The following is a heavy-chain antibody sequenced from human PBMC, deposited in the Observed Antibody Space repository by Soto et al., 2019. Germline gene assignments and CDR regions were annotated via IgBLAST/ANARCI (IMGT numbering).Heavy chain of an antibody. V-gene: IGHV3-33*01. CDR3: ARDIVVVPAALPLGYYYGMDV. Sequence: GGSLRLSCAASGFTFSSYGMHWVRQAPGKGLEWVAVIWYDGSNKYYADSVKGRFTISRDNSKNTLYLQMNSLRAEETAVYYCARDIVVVPAALPLGYYYGMDVWGQGTTVTVSS. D-gene: IGHD2-2*01. J-gene: IGHJ6*02. CDR2: IWYDGSNK. CDR1: GFTFSSYG.